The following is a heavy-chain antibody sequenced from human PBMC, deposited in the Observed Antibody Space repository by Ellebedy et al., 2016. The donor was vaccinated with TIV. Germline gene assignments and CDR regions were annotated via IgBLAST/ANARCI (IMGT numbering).Heavy chain of an antibody. V-gene: IGHV3-23*01. J-gene: IGHJ4*02. Sequence: GESLKISCAGSRFNLSNYAMSWVRQAPGKGLEWVSAISGRGASTYHADSVRGRFTISRDNSNNTLFLQMNTLRAEDTAVYYCAKGMDFFDYWGQGTLVTVSS. CDR2: ISGRGAST. D-gene: IGHD5-24*01. CDR1: RFNLSNYA. CDR3: AKGMDFFDY.